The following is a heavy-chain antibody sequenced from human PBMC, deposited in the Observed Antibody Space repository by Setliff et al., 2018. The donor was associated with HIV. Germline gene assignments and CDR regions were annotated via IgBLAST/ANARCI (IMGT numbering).Heavy chain of an antibody. V-gene: IGHV4-59*01. CDR3: ASLYRSGPYQDLVDY. CDR2: IYYSGST. Sequence: PSETLSLTCTVAGGSISSYYGGWIRQPPGKGLEWIEYIYYSGSTNYNPSLKSRVTISVDTSKNQFSLKLSSVSAADTAVYYCASLYRSGPYQDLVDYWGQGTLVTVSS. D-gene: IGHD6-19*01. CDR1: GGSISSYY. J-gene: IGHJ4*02.